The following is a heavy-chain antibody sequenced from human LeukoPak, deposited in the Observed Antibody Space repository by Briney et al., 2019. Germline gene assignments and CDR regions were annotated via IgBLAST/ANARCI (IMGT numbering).Heavy chain of an antibody. CDR1: GYTFTRFY. J-gene: IGHJ4*02. CDR3: ARAQRGLAAAGYFDY. CDR2: MNPNSGNT. V-gene: IGHV1-8*03. Sequence: RASVKVSCKASGYTFTRFYIHWVRQATGQGLEWMGWMNPNSGNTGYAQKFQGRVTITRNTSISTAYMELSSLRSEDTAVYYCARAQRGLAAAGYFDYWGQGTLVTVSS. D-gene: IGHD6-13*01.